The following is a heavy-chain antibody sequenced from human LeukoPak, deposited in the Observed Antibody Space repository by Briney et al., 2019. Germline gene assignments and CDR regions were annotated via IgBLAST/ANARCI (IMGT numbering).Heavy chain of an antibody. CDR3: VREVWGDAGVWLDP. Sequence: SETLSLTCAVYGGSFSGYYWSWIRQPPGKGLEWIGEINHSGSTNYNPSLKSRVTISVDTSKKQFSLNLSAVTPADTAVYYCVREVWGDAGVWLDPWGQGTLVIVSS. J-gene: IGHJ5*02. CDR1: GGSFSGYY. V-gene: IGHV4-34*01. CDR2: INHSGST. D-gene: IGHD3-16*01.